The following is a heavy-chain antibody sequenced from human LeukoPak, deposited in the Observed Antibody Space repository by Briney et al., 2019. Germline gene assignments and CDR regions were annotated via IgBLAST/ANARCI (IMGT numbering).Heavy chain of an antibody. CDR1: GFTFSSYG. CDR3: AKGSGYWFDP. D-gene: IGHD3-3*01. V-gene: IGHV3-33*06. CDR2: IWYDGSKK. J-gene: IGHJ5*02. Sequence: GGSLRLSCAASGFTFSSYGMHWVRQAPGKGLEWVAVIWYDGSKKYYADSVKGRFTISRDNSKNTLYLQMNSLRAEDTAVYYCAKGSGYWFDPWGQGTLVTVSS.